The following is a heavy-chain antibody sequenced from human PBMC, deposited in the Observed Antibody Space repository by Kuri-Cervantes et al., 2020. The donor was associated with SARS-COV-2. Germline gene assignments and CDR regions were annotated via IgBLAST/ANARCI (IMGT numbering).Heavy chain of an antibody. CDR3: ARGWEVAFDY. Sequence: GSLRLSCAVSGGSISSYYWSWIRQPPGKGLEWIGEINHSGSTNYNPSLKSRVTISVDTSKNQFSLKLSSVTAADTAVYYCARGWEVAFDYWGQGTLVTVSS. J-gene: IGHJ4*02. V-gene: IGHV4-34*01. CDR2: INHSGST. D-gene: IGHD1-26*01. CDR1: GGSISSYY.